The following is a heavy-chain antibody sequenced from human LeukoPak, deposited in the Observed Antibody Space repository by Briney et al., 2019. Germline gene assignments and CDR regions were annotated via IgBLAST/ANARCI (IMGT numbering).Heavy chain of an antibody. J-gene: IGHJ4*02. CDR1: GFNFGGYS. D-gene: IGHD2-21*01. V-gene: IGHV3-23*01. CDR2: VLSGGGST. Sequence: GGSLRLSCEGSGFNFGGYSMSWVRQAPGKGLEWVSGVLSGGGSTYYADAVKGRFTISRDNSRSTLYLQMNSLRAKDTAVYYCAKDAIYGDGYWEFDYWGQGTLVTVSS. CDR3: AKDAIYGDGYWEFDY.